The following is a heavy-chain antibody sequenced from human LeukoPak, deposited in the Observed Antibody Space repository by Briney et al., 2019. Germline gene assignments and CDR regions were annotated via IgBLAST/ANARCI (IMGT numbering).Heavy chain of an antibody. V-gene: IGHV3-30*18. CDR2: ISDDGSNK. CDR3: AKRPSDYGDYVTYFDF. J-gene: IGHJ4*02. D-gene: IGHD4-17*01. CDR1: GFTFISYG. Sequence: PGGSLRLSCAASGFTFISYGMHWVCQAPGKGVGRGGVISDDGSNKNYADSVNGRFTISRDNSKDTLYLQMNSLRDEDTAVYYCAKRPSDYGDYVTYFDFWGQGALVTVSS.